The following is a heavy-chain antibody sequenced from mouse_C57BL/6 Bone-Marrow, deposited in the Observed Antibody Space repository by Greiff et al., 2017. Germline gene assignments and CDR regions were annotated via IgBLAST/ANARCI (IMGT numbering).Heavy chain of an antibody. Sequence: EVKLMESGGGLVKPGGSLKLSCAASGFTFSSSAMSWVRQTPEKRLEWVATISDGGSYTYYPDTVKGRFTISRDNAKNNLYLQMSHLKSGDTAMYYCARAAKFAYWGQGTLVTVSA. J-gene: IGHJ3*01. CDR1: GFTFSSSA. D-gene: IGHD6-1*01. CDR3: ARAAKFAY. V-gene: IGHV5-4*03. CDR2: ISDGGSYT.